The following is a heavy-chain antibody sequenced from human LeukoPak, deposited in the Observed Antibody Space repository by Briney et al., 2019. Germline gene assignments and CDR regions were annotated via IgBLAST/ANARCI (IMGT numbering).Heavy chain of an antibody. D-gene: IGHD1-26*01. J-gene: IGHJ4*02. CDR3: ARGDASGRPGIGFDF. Sequence: SETLSLTCTVSGGSISNSYWSWIRQPPGKGLEWIGFFHDSESTNYNPSLKSRVSISLDTSKNQVSLWLSSVTAADTAVYYCARGDASGRPGIGFDFWGQGTLVTVSS. V-gene: IGHV4-59*01. CDR2: FHDSEST. CDR1: GGSISNSY.